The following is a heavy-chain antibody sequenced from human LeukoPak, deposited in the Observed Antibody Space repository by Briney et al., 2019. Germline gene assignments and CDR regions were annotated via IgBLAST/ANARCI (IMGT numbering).Heavy chain of an antibody. J-gene: IGHJ6*03. CDR3: ARTTEGGYTYDYFYYYYMDV. D-gene: IGHD5-18*01. V-gene: IGHV4-4*02. CDR2: IYHSGST. CDR1: GGSISSSNW. Sequence: SETLSLTCAVSGGSISSSNWWSWVRQPPGKGLEWIGEIYHSGSTNYNPSLKSRVTISVDKSKNQFSLKLSSVTAADTAVYFCARTTEGGYTYDYFYYYYMDVWGKGTTVTISS.